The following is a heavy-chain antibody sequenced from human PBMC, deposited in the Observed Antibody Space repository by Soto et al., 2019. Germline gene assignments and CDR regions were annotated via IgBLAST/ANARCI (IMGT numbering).Heavy chain of an antibody. CDR1: GGSVSSGSYS. J-gene: IGHJ4*02. CDR3: ARGGGSYYIAY. V-gene: IGHV4-61*01. CDR2: VYPSGTA. Sequence: SETLSLTCTVSGGSVSSGSYSWSWMRQPPGKGLEWIGYVYPSGTANYNPSLKSRVTISVDTSKSQFSLKLSSVTAADTAVYYCARGGGSYYIAYWGQGTLVTVSS. D-gene: IGHD1-26*01.